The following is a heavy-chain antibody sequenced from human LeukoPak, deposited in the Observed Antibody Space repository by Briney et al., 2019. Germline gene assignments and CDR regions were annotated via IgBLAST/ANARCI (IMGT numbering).Heavy chain of an antibody. D-gene: IGHD4-17*01. V-gene: IGHV3-74*01. J-gene: IGHJ4*02. CDR1: GLTFSNFW. CDR3: ASSPNTVATTDY. CDR2: INPDGSDT. Sequence: PGVSLRLSCAASGLTFSNFWMHWVRQTPEKGLVRVSRINPDGSDTIYADSVKGRFTISRDNAKNTLYLHMNSLRVEDTAVYYCASSPNTVATTDYWGQGTLVTVSS.